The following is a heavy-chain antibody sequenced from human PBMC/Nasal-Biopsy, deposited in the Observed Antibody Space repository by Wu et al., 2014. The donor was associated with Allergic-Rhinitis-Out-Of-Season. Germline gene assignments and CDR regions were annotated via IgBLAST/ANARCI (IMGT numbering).Heavy chain of an antibody. Sequence: LRLSCATSGFTFINAWMNWVRQAPGKGLEWVGRIYSKTDGGATDYAAPVKGRFTISRDDSTNTLYLQMNSLKTEDTAVYFCTTQPHNPSDPSDIWGQGTMVTVSS. CDR1: GFTFINAW. CDR2: IYSKTDGGAT. J-gene: IGHJ3*02. V-gene: IGHV3-15*01. CDR3: TTQPHNPSDPSDI.